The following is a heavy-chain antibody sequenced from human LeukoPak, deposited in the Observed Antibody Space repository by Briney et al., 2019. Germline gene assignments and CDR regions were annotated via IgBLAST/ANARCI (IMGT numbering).Heavy chain of an antibody. Sequence: GGSLRLSCAASGFTFSSYSMNWVRQAPGKGLEWVSSISSSSSYIYYADSVKGRFTISRDNAKNTVYLQMSSLRPEDTALYYCVKRTGLYFDYWGQGSLVTVSS. CDR2: ISSSSSYI. J-gene: IGHJ4*02. D-gene: IGHD1-1*01. CDR1: GFTFSSYS. CDR3: VKRTGLYFDY. V-gene: IGHV3-21*01.